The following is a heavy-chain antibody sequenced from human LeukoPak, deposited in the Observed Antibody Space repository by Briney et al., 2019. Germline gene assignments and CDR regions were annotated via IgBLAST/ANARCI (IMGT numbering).Heavy chain of an antibody. V-gene: IGHV1-69*04. D-gene: IGHD1-1*01. J-gene: IGHJ6*02. CDR1: GDTLRSNA. CDR2: IIPVIPIP. Sequence: ASVKVSCKSSGDTLRSNAINWVRQAPGQGLEWMGRIIPVIPIPDYAQKFQGRVTITADRSTSTAFMELTSLRSEDTAVYYCARDVNLDYGMDVWGQGTTVTVSS. CDR3: ARDVNLDYGMDV.